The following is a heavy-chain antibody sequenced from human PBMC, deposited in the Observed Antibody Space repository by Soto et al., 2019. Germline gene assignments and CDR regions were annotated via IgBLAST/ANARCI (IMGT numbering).Heavy chain of an antibody. D-gene: IGHD2-21*02. CDR3: AHRRTAAYYDY. J-gene: IGHJ4*02. CDR2: IYWDDDK. CDR1: GFSLSASGVG. Sequence: SGPTLVNPTQTLTLTCTFSGFSLSASGVGVGWIRQPPGKALEWLSLIYWDDDKRYSPSLKSRLTITKDTSKNQVVLTVTNMDPVDTATYFCAHRRTAAYYDYWGQGNPVTVSS. V-gene: IGHV2-5*02.